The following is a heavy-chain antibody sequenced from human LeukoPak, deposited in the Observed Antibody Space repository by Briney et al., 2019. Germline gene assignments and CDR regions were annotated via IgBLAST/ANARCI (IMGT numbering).Heavy chain of an antibody. V-gene: IGHV3-21*01. CDR3: ARSGMVRGVDY. D-gene: IGHD3-10*01. CDR1: GFTFTSYE. Sequence: GGSLRLSCAASGFTFTSYEMNWVRQAPGKGLEWVSSISSSSSYIYYADSVKGRFTISRDNAKNSLYLQMNSLRAEDTAVYYCARSGMVRGVDYWGQGTLVTVSS. J-gene: IGHJ4*02. CDR2: ISSSSSYI.